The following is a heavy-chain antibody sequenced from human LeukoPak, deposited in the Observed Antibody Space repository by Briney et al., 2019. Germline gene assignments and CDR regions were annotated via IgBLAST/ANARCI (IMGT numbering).Heavy chain of an antibody. Sequence: SVKVSCKASGGTFSSYAISWVRQAPGQGLEWMGGIIPIFGTANYAQKFQGRVTITADESTSTAYMELSSLRSEDTAVYYCARATSGYDSWGYFDYWGQGNLVTVSS. CDR1: GGTFSSYA. CDR3: ARATSGYDSWGYFDY. V-gene: IGHV1-69*01. J-gene: IGHJ4*02. CDR2: IIPIFGTA. D-gene: IGHD5-12*01.